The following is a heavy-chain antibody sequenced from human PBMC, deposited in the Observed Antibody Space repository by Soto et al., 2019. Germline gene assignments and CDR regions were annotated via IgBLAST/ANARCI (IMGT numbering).Heavy chain of an antibody. CDR1: GGSISSYY. D-gene: IGHD2-2*01. CDR2: IYYSGST. V-gene: IGHV4-59*08. Sequence: SETLSLTCTVSGGSISSYYWSWIRQPPGKGLEWIGYIYYSGSTNYNPSLKSRVTISVDTSKNQFSLKLSSVTAADTAVYCCARHSAPDLYQLPSHYMDVWGKGTTVTVSS. J-gene: IGHJ6*03. CDR3: ARHSAPDLYQLPSHYMDV.